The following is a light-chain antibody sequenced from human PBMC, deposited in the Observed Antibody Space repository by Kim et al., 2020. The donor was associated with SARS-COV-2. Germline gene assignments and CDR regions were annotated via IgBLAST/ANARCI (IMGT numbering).Light chain of an antibody. CDR2: GAS. CDR1: QSVISSY. Sequence: SPEERAIRSCRASQSVISSYFAWYQHKPGQSPRLLIHGASSRATGVPDRFRGGGSGTDFTLTITRLEPEDFAVYYCQQYGRSPTTFGQGTRLEIK. CDR3: QQYGRSPTT. J-gene: IGKJ5*01. V-gene: IGKV3-20*01.